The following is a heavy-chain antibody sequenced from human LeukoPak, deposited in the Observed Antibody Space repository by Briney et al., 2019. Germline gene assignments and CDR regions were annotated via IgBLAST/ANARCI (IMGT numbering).Heavy chain of an antibody. CDR2: INPSRGST. J-gene: IGHJ4*02. V-gene: IGHV1-46*01. Sequence: GASVKVSCKASGYTFTSYYMHWVRQAPGQGLEWMGIINPSRGSTSYAQKFQGRVTMTRDTSTSTVYMELSSLRSEDTAVYYCARIPGPPKYDILTGYYTDDYWGQGTLVTVSS. CDR1: GYTFTSYY. D-gene: IGHD3-9*01. CDR3: ARIPGPPKYDILTGYYTDDY.